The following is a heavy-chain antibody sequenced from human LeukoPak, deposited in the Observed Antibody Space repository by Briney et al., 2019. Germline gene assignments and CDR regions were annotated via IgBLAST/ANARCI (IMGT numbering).Heavy chain of an antibody. V-gene: IGHV4-59*08. J-gene: IGHJ3*02. CDR1: GGSMSGAY. CDR2: VFFTGNT. D-gene: IGHD3-22*01. CDR3: ARRRVAVTYYYDSSGSFDAFDI. Sequence: SETLSLTCTVSGGSMSGAYWSWIRQPPGKGLEWIGYVFFTGNTNYNPSLGSRLTISVDTSRSQFSLKLNSVTAADTAVYYCARRRVAVTYYYDSSGSFDAFDIWGQGTMVTVSS.